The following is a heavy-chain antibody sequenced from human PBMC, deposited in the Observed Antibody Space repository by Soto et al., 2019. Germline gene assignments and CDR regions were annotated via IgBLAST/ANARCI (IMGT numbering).Heavy chain of an antibody. CDR3: AREKRCGWCSDYYGMDI. Sequence: QFQLVQSGAEVKKTGASVKVSCKASGYTFTSYGISWVRQAPGPGLEWMGWISAYNGNTNYAQKLQGRVTMTTDTATSTSSMELRSLVSDDTAVYYWAREKRCGWCSDYYGMDIW. D-gene: IGHD6-19*01. J-gene: IGHJ6*01. V-gene: IGHV1-18*01. CDR2: ISAYNGNT. CDR1: GYTFTSYG.